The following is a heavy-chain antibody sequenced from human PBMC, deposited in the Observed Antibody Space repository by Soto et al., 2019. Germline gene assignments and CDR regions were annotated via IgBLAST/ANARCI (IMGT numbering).Heavy chain of an antibody. CDR3: ARVMYYYDSSAFDP. Sequence: ASVKVSCKAFGYTFTSYGMHWVRQAPGQRLEWMGWINAGNGNTKYSQKFQGRVTITRDTSASTAYMELNSLRSGDTAVYYCARVMYYYDSSAFDPWGQGTLVTVSS. V-gene: IGHV1-3*01. J-gene: IGHJ5*02. D-gene: IGHD3-22*01. CDR2: INAGNGNT. CDR1: GYTFTSYG.